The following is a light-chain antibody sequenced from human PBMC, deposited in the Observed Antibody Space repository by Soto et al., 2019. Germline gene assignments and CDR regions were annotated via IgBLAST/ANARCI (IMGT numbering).Light chain of an antibody. CDR2: EVS. J-gene: IGLJ1*01. V-gene: IGLV2-14*01. CDR1: SNDVGDYNY. CDR3: GSYTSTDTPFV. Sequence: QSALTQPASVSGSPGQSITIACTGTSNDVGDYNYVSWYQHHPGKAPKLLIFEVSNRPSGVSYRFSGSKFGNTASLIISNLEAEDESDYYCGSYTSTDTPFVFGTGTKVTVL.